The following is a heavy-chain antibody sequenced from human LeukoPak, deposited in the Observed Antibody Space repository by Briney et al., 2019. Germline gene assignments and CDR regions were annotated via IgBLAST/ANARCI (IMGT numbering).Heavy chain of an antibody. CDR2: ISGSGDST. J-gene: IGHJ3*02. CDR1: GFTFVSYN. Sequence: GGSLRLSCAASGFTFVSYNMSWVRQAPGKGLEWVSAISGSGDSTYYADSVKGRFTISRDNSKNTLYLQMNSLRAEDTAVYYCAKPYYDYVWGSYRPDAFDIWGQGTMVTVSS. V-gene: IGHV3-23*01. CDR3: AKPYYDYVWGSYRPDAFDI. D-gene: IGHD3-16*02.